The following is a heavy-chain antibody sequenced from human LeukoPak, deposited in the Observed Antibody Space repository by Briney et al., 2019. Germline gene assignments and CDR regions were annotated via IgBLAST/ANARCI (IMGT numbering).Heavy chain of an antibody. CDR1: GGTFSSYA. CDR2: IIPIFGTA. D-gene: IGHD2-21*02. Sequence: SVKVSCKASGGTFSSYAISWVRQAPGQGLEWMGGIIPIFGTANYAQKFQGRVTITADKSTSTAYMELSRLRSEDTAVYYCARVRGAYCGGDCYLHAFDIWGQGTMVTVSS. J-gene: IGHJ3*02. CDR3: ARVRGAYCGGDCYLHAFDI. V-gene: IGHV1-69*06.